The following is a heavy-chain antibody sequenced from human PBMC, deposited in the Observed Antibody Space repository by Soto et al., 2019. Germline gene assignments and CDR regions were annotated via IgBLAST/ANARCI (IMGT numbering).Heavy chain of an antibody. CDR1: GYTFNSYD. V-gene: IGHV1-3*01. CDR3: ARGRISLQGYCTTSGCYLAF. J-gene: IGHJ4*02. D-gene: IGHD2-8*01. CDR2: INSGSGNT. Sequence: QVQLVQSGADVKEPGASVKGSFKASGYTFNSYDLHWVRQAPGQRLEWMGWINSGSGNTKHSQKFQDRVTITRDRAAKKAYMELSSLPSEDTAVYYCARGRISLQGYCTTSGCYLAFGGQVTLVTVAS.